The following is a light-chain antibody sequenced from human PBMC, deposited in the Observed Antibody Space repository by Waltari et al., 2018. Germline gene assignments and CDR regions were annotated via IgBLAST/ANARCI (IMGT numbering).Light chain of an antibody. Sequence: QSALTQPASVSGSPGQSITISCTGTSSDVGGYNYVSWYLQHPGKAPKLMIYDVSNRHSGVSNRFSGSKSGNTASLTISGLQAEDEADYYCSSYTTSSTLVFGGGTKLTVL. J-gene: IGLJ2*01. V-gene: IGLV2-14*03. CDR1: SSDVGGYNY. CDR3: SSYTTSSTLV. CDR2: DVS.